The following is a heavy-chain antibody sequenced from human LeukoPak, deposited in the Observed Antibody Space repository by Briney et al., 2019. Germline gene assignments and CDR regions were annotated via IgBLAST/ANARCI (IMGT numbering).Heavy chain of an antibody. Sequence: LGASVKVSCKASGYTFTSYYMHWVRQAPGQGLEWMGIINPSGGSTSYAQKFQGRVTMTRDTSTSTVYMELSSLRSDDTAVYYCARDLDYGEPNPEYYYYYYGMDVWGQGTTVTVSS. D-gene: IGHD4-17*01. V-gene: IGHV1-46*01. CDR3: ARDLDYGEPNPEYYYYYYGMDV. CDR1: GYTFTSYY. CDR2: INPSGGST. J-gene: IGHJ6*02.